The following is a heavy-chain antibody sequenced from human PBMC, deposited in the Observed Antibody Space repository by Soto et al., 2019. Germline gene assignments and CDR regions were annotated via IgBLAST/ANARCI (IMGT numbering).Heavy chain of an antibody. CDR2: IYHSGST. D-gene: IGHD4-4*01. CDR1: GYSISSGYY. V-gene: IGHV4-38-2*02. J-gene: IGHJ6*02. Sequence: SETLSLTCAVSGYSISSGYYWGWIRQPPGKGLEWIGSIYHSGSTYYNPSLKSRVTISVDTSKNQFSLKLSSVTAADTAVYYCARDKAGLQSETNFTDVWGQGTTVTVSS. CDR3: ARDKAGLQSETNFTDV.